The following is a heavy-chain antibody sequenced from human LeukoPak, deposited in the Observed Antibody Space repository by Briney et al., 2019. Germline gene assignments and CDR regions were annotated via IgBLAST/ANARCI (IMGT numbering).Heavy chain of an antibody. Sequence: PGGSLRLSCAASGFTFSSYGMHWVRQAPGKGLEWVAFIRYDGSNKYYADSVKGRFTISRDNSKNTLYLQMNSLRAEDTAVYYCAKDLAPTLNPEWLVADTDYWGQGTLVTVSS. V-gene: IGHV3-30*02. CDR1: GFTFSSYG. D-gene: IGHD6-19*01. CDR2: IRYDGSNK. CDR3: AKDLAPTLNPEWLVADTDY. J-gene: IGHJ4*02.